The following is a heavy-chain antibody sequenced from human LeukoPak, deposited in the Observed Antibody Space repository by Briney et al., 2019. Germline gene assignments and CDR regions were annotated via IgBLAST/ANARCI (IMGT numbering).Heavy chain of an antibody. V-gene: IGHV4-31*03. D-gene: IGHD6-19*01. CDR3: ARAGVEQWLVTTYDY. CDR1: GGSISSGGYY. CDR2: IYYSGST. J-gene: IGHJ4*02. Sequence: SETLSLTCTVSGGSISSGGYYWSWIRQHPGKGLEWIGYIYYSGSTYYNPPLKSRVTISVDTSKNQFSLKLSSVTAADTAVYYCARAGVEQWLVTTYDYWGQGTLVTVSS.